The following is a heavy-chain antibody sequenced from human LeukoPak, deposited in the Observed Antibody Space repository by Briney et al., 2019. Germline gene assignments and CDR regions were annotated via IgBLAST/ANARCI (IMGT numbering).Heavy chain of an antibody. Sequence: SETLSLTCAVSGYSISSGYYWGWIRQPPGKGLEWIGSIYHSGSTYYNPSLKSRVTISVDTSKNQFSLKLSSVTAADTAVYYCARDRVVRGTHPDVWGKGTTVTVSS. CDR2: IYHSGST. V-gene: IGHV4-38-2*02. J-gene: IGHJ6*04. CDR3: ARDRVVRGTHPDV. D-gene: IGHD3-10*01. CDR1: GYSISSGYY.